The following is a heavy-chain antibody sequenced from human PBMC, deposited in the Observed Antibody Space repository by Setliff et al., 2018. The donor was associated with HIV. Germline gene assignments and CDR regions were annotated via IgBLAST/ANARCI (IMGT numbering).Heavy chain of an antibody. D-gene: IGHD1-26*01. CDR1: GFTFDEYA. J-gene: IGHJ4*02. Sequence: GGSLRLSCVASGFTFDEYALHWVRQVPGKGLEWVSSIGWNGVSIAYADSVKGRFTISRDNAKNTLFLQMNSLRPEDTAVYYCARDPILGGPDFFDYWGQGTLVTVSS. CDR2: IGWNGVSI. CDR3: ARDPILGGPDFFDY. V-gene: IGHV3-9*01.